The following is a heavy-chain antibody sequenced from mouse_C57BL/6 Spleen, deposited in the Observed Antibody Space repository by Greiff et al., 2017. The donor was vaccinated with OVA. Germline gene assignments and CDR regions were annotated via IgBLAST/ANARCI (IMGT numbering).Heavy chain of an antibody. V-gene: IGHV1-72*01. D-gene: IGHD1-1*01. CDR1: GYTFTSYW. CDR3: AESDYYGSSYCAY. Sequence: VQLQQPGAELVKPGASVKLSCKASGYTFTSYWMHWVKQRPGRGLEWIGRIDPNSGGTKYNEKFKSKATLTVDKPSSTAYMQLSSLTSEDSAVYYCAESDYYGSSYCAYWGQGTLVTVSA. J-gene: IGHJ3*01. CDR2: IDPNSGGT.